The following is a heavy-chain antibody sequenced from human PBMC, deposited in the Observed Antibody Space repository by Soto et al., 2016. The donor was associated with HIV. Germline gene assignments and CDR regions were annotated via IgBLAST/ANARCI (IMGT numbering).Heavy chain of an antibody. CDR1: GYTFTSYG. CDR2: ISAYNGNT. CDR3: ARERRITMLRGVIRFDY. Sequence: QVQLVQSGAEVRKPGASVKVSCKASGYTFTSYGISWVRQAPGQGLEWMGWISAYNGNTYYAQMLQGRVTMTTDTSTSTAYMELRSLRSDDTAVYYCARERRITMLRGVIRFDYWGQGTLVTVSS. J-gene: IGHJ4*02. D-gene: IGHD3-10*01. V-gene: IGHV1-18*01.